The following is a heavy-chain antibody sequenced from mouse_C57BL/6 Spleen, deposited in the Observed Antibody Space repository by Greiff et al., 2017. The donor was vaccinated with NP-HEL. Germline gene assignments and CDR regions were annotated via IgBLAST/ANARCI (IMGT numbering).Heavy chain of an antibody. Sequence: EVKVEESGGGLVKPGGSLKLSCAASGFTFSSYAMSWVRQTPEKRLEWVATISDGGSYTYYPDNVKGRFTISRDNAKNNLYLQMSQLKSEDTAMYYCARGGVHFDYWGQGTTLTVSS. J-gene: IGHJ2*01. CDR1: GFTFSSYA. CDR3: ARGGVHFDY. V-gene: IGHV5-4*03. CDR2: ISDGGSYT.